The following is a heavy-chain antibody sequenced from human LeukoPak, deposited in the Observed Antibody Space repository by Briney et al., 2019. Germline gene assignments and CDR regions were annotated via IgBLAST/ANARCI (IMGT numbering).Heavy chain of an antibody. CDR2: ISGSGGST. CDR3: AKEQRDSSSWYLASGYYYGMDV. V-gene: IGHV3-23*01. D-gene: IGHD6-13*01. CDR1: GFTFSSYA. Sequence: PGGSLRLSCAASGFTFSSYAMHWVRQAPGKGLEWVSAISGSGGSTYYADSVKGRFTISRDNSKNTLYLQMNSPRAEDTAVYYCAKEQRDSSSWYLASGYYYGMDVWGQGTTVTVSS. J-gene: IGHJ6*02.